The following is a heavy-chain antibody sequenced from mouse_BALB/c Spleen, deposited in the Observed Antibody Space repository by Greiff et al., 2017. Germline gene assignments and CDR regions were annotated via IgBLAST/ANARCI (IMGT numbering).Heavy chain of an antibody. Sequence: EVQLVESGGGLVKPGGSLKLSCAASGFTFSDYYMYWVRQTPEKRLEWVATISDGGSYTYYPDSVKGRFTISRDNAKNNLYLQMSSLKSEDTAMYYCARDPSVEAWFAYWGQGTLVTVSA. CDR3: ARDPSVEAWFAY. V-gene: IGHV5-4*02. J-gene: IGHJ3*01. CDR2: ISDGGSYT. D-gene: IGHD6-1*01. CDR1: GFTFSDYY.